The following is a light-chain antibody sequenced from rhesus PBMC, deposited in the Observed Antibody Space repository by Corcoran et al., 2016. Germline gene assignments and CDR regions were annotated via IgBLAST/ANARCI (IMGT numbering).Light chain of an antibody. CDR1: QSIGRW. Sequence: DIQMTQSPSSLSASVGDTVTITCRASQSIGRWLAWYQQKPGKAPKFLIYKASSLQSGVPARFSGRGYGTDFTLTISSLQSEDFATYYCQQFSSSPLTFGGGTKVELK. J-gene: IGKJ4*01. CDR2: KAS. V-gene: IGKV1-22*01. CDR3: QQFSSSPLT.